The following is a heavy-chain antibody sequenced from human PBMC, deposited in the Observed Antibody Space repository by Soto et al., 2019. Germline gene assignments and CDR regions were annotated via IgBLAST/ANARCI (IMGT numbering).Heavy chain of an antibody. CDR2: IDPSDSQT. V-gene: IGHV5-10-1*01. D-gene: IGHD3-22*01. CDR3: ARQIYDSDTGPNFQYYFDS. J-gene: IGHJ4*02. CDR1: GYSFAGDW. Sequence: VGSLKISCNGSGYSFAGDWITWGRQKPWKGLEWMGRIDPSDSQTYYSPSFRGHVTISVTKSITTVFLQWSSLRASDTAMYYCARQIYDSDTGPNFQYYFDSWGQGTPVTVSS.